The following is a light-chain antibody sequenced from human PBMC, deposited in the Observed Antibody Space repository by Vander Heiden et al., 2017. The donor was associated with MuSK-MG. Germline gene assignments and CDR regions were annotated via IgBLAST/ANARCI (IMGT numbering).Light chain of an antibody. J-gene: IGKJ1*01. CDR1: HSVSSSY. Sequence: DIVLTPSPAPLSLSPGARATLSSSASHSVSSSYLAWYQQKPGQAPRLLIYGASSRATGIPDRFSGSGSGTDFTLTISRLEPEDFAVYYCQQDGSSPWTFGQGTKVEIK. V-gene: IGKV3-20*01. CDR3: QQDGSSPWT. CDR2: GAS.